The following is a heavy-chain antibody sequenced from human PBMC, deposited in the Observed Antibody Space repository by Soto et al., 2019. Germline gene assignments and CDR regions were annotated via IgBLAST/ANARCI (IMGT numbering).Heavy chain of an antibody. Sequence: ASVKVSCKASGYTFTSFVMHWVRQAPGQRLEWMGSINAGNGNTKYSQRFQGRVTITRDTSASTAYMELRSLRSDDTAVYYCARDSPPVDYWGQGTLVTVSS. J-gene: IGHJ4*02. CDR1: GYTFTSFV. CDR3: ARDSPPVDY. V-gene: IGHV1-3*01. CDR2: INAGNGNT.